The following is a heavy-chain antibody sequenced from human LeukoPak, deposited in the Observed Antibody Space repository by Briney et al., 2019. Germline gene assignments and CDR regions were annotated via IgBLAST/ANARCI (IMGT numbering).Heavy chain of an antibody. V-gene: IGHV1-2*02. D-gene: IGHD2-21*02. Sequence: GASVKVSCKASGYTFTGYYMHWVRQAPGQGLEWMGWINPNSGGTNYAQKFQGRVTMTRDTSISTAYMELSRLRSDDTAVYYCARGIVVVTANYDAFDIWGQGTMVTVSS. CDR3: ARGIVVVTANYDAFDI. CDR1: GYTFTGYY. J-gene: IGHJ3*02. CDR2: INPNSGGT.